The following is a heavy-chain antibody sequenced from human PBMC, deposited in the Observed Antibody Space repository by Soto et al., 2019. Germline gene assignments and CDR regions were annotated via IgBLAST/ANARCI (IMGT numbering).Heavy chain of an antibody. D-gene: IGHD2-15*01. CDR1: GFTFSSYA. V-gene: IGHV3-30-3*01. CDR3: ARGLVVAAQGGGY. CDR2: ISYDGSNK. Sequence: GGSLRLSCAASGFTFSSYAMHWVRQAPGKGLEWVAVISYDGSNKYYADSAKGRFTISRDNSKNTLYLQMNSLRAEDTAVYYCARGLVVAAQGGGYWGQGTLVTVSS. J-gene: IGHJ4*02.